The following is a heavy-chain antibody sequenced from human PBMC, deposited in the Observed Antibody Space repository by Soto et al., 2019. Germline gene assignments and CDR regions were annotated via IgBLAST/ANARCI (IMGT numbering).Heavy chain of an antibody. V-gene: IGHV1-18*01. CDR3: ARISFGSSAITASNWFDP. D-gene: IGHD6-13*01. CDR2: ISAYNGNT. CDR1: GYTFTSYG. Sequence: GASVKVSCKASGYTFTSYGIRWVRQAPGQRLEWMGWISAYNGNTNYAQKLQGRVTMTTDTSTSTAYMELRSLRSDDTAVYYCARISFGSSAITASNWFDPWGQGTLVTVSS. J-gene: IGHJ5*02.